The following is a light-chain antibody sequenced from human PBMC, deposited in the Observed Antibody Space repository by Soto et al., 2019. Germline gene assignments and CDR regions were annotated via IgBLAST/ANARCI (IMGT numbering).Light chain of an antibody. CDR1: QTVNSR. V-gene: IGKV3-11*01. J-gene: IGKJ1*01. CDR3: QQYGSSPQT. CDR2: HTS. Sequence: IVLTQSPATLSSTPGERATLSCRASQTVNSRLAWYQHKPGQAPRLLIYHTSNRATGIPARFSGSGSGTDFTLTISSLEPEDFAVYYCQQYGSSPQTFGQGTKVDIK.